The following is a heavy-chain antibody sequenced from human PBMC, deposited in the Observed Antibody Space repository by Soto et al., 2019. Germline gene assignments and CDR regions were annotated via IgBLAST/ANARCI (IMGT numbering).Heavy chain of an antibody. Sequence: QGQLVQFGTKLKKPGASVKVSCKASGYTFTNYAIHWVRQAPGQGLEWVGWISPYNGNTKYAQNFQGRVAMTTDTSPNTSYMDLRSLKSDDAAMYDGALISRGTPPVDAWGQGTLVTVAS. D-gene: IGHD3-10*01. J-gene: IGHJ5*02. V-gene: IGHV1-18*01. CDR2: ISPYNGNT. CDR1: GYTFTNYA. CDR3: ALISRGTPPVDA.